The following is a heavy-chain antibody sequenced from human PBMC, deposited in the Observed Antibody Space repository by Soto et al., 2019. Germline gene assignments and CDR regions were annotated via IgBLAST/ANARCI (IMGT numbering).Heavy chain of an antibody. J-gene: IGHJ4*02. Sequence: QITLKESGPTLVKPTQTLTLTCTFSGFSLSTDGVGVGWIRQPPGKALECLAAVYWNDDKRYSPSLKDRLAISKDTSSNQVVLTITNMDPGDTATYFCAHAGDYDLLTFDHWGPGTLVTVSS. CDR3: AHAGDYDLLTFDH. CDR1: GFSLSTDGVG. CDR2: VYWNDDK. D-gene: IGHD4-17*01. V-gene: IGHV2-5*01.